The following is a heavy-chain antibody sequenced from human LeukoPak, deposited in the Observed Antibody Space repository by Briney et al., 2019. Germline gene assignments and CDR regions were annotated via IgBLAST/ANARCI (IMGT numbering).Heavy chain of an antibody. Sequence: PGGSLRLSCAASGITVSSIYMSWVRQAPGKGLEWVSVIYSGGSTYYADSVKGRFTISRDNSKNTWYLQMNSLRAEDTAVYYCARGPYSGLATYYNDYWGQGTVVTVSS. CDR1: GITVSSIY. CDR3: ARGPYSGLATYYNDY. V-gene: IGHV3-53*01. CDR2: IYSGGST. J-gene: IGHJ4*02. D-gene: IGHD3-10*01.